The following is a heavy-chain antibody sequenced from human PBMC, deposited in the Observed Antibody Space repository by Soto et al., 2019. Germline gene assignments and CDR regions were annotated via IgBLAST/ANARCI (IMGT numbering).Heavy chain of an antibody. CDR2: IYYSGST. V-gene: IGHV4-59*01. CDR3: ARTVDIVAYFDY. Sequence: QVQLQESGPGLVKPSETLSLTCTVSGGSISSYYWSWIRQPPGKGLEWIGYIYYSGSTNYNPSLKSRVTISVDTSKNQFSLKLSSVTAADTAVYYCARTVDIVAYFDYWGQGTLVTVSS. D-gene: IGHD5-12*01. J-gene: IGHJ4*02. CDR1: GGSISSYY.